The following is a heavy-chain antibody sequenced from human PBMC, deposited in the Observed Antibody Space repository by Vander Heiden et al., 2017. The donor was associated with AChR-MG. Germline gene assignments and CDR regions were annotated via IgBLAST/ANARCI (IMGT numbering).Heavy chain of an antibody. CDR1: GGTFSSYA. V-gene: IGHV1-69*06. CDR2: IIPIFGTA. CDR3: ARDPYGSYPDIYYYYYGMDV. Sequence: QVQLVQSGAEVKKPGSSVKVSCKASGGTFSSYAISWVRQAPGQGLEWMGGIIPIFGTANYAQKFQGRVTITADKSTSTAYMELSSLRSEDTAVYYCARDPYGSYPDIYYYYYGMDVWGQGTTVTVSS. D-gene: IGHD3-9*01. J-gene: IGHJ6*02.